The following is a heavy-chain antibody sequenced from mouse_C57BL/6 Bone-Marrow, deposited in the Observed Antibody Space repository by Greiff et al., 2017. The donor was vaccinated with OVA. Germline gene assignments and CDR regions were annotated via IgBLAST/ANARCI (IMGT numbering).Heavy chain of an antibody. D-gene: IGHD1-1*01. CDR2: IHPNSGST. Sequence: VQLQQPGAELVKPGASVKLSCKASGYTFTSYWMHWVKQRPGQGLEWIGMIHPNSGSTNYNEKFKSKATLTVDKSSSTAYMQLSSLTSEDSAFYNCARWGYYGSSPDWFATGAKGLWSLSLQ. J-gene: IGHJ3*01. CDR3: ARWGYYGSSPDWFAT. CDR1: GYTFTSYW. V-gene: IGHV1-64*01.